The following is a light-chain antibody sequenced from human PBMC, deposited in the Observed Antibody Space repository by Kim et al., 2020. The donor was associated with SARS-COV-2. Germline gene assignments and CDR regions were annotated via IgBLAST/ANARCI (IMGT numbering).Light chain of an antibody. Sequence: VALGQTVRIKCQGDSLRRYYATWYQQKPGQAPILVIYGKNNRPSGIPDRFSGSSSGNTASLTITGTQAGDEADYYCNSRDSNDNVVFGGGTQLTVL. CDR3: NSRDSNDNVV. J-gene: IGLJ2*01. CDR1: SLRRYY. V-gene: IGLV3-19*01. CDR2: GKN.